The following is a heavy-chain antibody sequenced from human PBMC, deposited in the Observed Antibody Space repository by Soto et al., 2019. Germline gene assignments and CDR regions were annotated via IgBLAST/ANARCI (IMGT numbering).Heavy chain of an antibody. CDR3: ARGPGYRSGGSCRYYYYYYMDV. CDR2: INAGNGNT. J-gene: IGHJ6*03. Sequence: ASVKVSCKASGYTFTSYAMHWVRQAPGQRLEWMGWINAGNGNTKYSQKFQGRVTITRDTSASTAYMELSSLRSEDTAVYYCARGPGYRSGGSCRYYYYYYMDVWGKGTTVTVSS. CDR1: GYTFTSYA. V-gene: IGHV1-3*01. D-gene: IGHD2-15*01.